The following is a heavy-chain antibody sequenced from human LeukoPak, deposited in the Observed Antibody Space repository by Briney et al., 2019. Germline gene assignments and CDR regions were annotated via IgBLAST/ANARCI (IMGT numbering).Heavy chain of an antibody. J-gene: IGHJ3*02. CDR2: VRESGGST. Sequence: PGGSLRLSCAASGFTFSSYAMSWVRQAPGKGLEWVSAVRESGGSTYYADSVEGRFTISRDNSKNTLYLQVNSLRAEDTAVYYCANDGPYCGGGCDFGDAFDIWGQGTMVTVSS. CDR3: ANDGPYCGGGCDFGDAFDI. CDR1: GFTFSSYA. D-gene: IGHD2-21*02. V-gene: IGHV3-23*01.